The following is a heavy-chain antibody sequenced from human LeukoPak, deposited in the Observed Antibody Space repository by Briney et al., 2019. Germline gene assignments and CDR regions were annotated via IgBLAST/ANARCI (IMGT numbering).Heavy chain of an antibody. D-gene: IGHD3-22*01. CDR3: ASEGNYDSSGYSRYNYYYMDV. CDR2: VIAAFGTA. V-gene: IGHV1-69*05. Sequence: GASLRLSCTGSGGTFSSYSISWVRQAPGQGLEWIGGVIAAFGTAHYAQKFQGRVTFTTDESTTTAYMELRSLRSEDTAVYYCASEGNYDSSGYSRYNYYYMDVWGKGTAVTVSS. J-gene: IGHJ6*03. CDR1: GGTFSSYS.